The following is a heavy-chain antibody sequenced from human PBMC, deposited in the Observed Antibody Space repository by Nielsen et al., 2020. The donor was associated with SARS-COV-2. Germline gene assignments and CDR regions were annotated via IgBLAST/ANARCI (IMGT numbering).Heavy chain of an antibody. CDR3: AKGTWYSSSWYYFDY. CDR2: ISYDGSNK. CDR1: GFTFSSYG. V-gene: IGHV3-30*18. J-gene: IGHJ4*02. D-gene: IGHD6-13*01. Sequence: GESLKISCAASGFTFSSYGMHWVRQAPGKGLEWVAVISYDGSNKYYADSVKGRFTISRDNSKNTLYLQMNSLRAEDTAVYYCAKGTWYSSSWYYFDYWGQGTLVTVSS.